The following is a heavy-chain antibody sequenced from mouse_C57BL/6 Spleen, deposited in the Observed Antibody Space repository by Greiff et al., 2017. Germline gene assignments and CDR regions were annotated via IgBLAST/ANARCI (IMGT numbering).Heavy chain of an antibody. Sequence: VQLQQPGAELVRPGSSVKLSCKASGYTFTSYWMHWVKQRPIQGLEWIGNIDPSDSETHYNQKFKDKATLTVDKSSSTAYMQLSSLTSEDSAVYYCARGSMMVTSYAMDYWGQGTSVTVSS. V-gene: IGHV1-52*01. D-gene: IGHD2-3*01. CDR2: IDPSDSET. J-gene: IGHJ4*01. CDR1: GYTFTSYW. CDR3: ARGSMMVTSYAMDY.